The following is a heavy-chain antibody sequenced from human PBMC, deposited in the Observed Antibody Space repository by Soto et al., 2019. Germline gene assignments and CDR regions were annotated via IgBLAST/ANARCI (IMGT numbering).Heavy chain of an antibody. J-gene: IGHJ6*03. D-gene: IGHD2-15*01. V-gene: IGHV5-51*01. CDR2: IYPGDSDT. Sequence: GESLKISCKGSGYSFTSYWIGWVRQIPWKGLEWMGIIYPGDSDTRYSPSFQGQVTISADKSISTAYLQWSSLKASDTAMYYCARRGYCSGGSCYYMDVWGKGTTVTVSS. CDR3: ARRGYCSGGSCYYMDV. CDR1: GYSFTSYW.